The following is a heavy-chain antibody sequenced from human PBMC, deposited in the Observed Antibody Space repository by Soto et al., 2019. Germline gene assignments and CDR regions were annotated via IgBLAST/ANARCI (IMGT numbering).Heavy chain of an antibody. CDR1: GGSITTSNYY. CDR2: VYNSGTA. CDR3: ARRSSPPIFDT. Sequence: SATLSLTCTVSGGSITTSNYYWAWIRQPPGKGLEWIGNVYNSGTAYYNPSLKSRVTISVDTSKNQFSLKLSSVTAADTAVYYCARRSSPPIFDTWGQGALVTVSS. J-gene: IGHJ5*02. V-gene: IGHV4-39*01. D-gene: IGHD3-22*01.